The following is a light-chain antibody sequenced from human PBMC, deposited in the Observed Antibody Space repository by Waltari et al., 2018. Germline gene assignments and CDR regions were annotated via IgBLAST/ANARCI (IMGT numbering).Light chain of an antibody. J-gene: IGKJ1*01. V-gene: IGKV3-15*01. Sequence: EIVLTQPPAPLSVSRGERATLACRASQSVSRNYAWYQQKPGQAPRLLIYGASTRATGIPARFSGSGSGTEFTLTISSLQSEDFAVYYCQQYNNWPPTWTFGQGTKVEIK. CDR3: QQYNNWPPTWT. CDR2: GAS. CDR1: QSVSRN.